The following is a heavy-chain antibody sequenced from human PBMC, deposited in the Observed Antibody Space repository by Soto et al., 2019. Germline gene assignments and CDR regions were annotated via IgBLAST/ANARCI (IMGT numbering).Heavy chain of an antibody. V-gene: IGHV3-30-3*01. CDR2: ISYDGSNK. Sequence: QVQLVESGGGVVQPGRSLRLSCAASGFTFSSYAMHWVRQAPGKGLEWVAVISYDGSNKYYADSVKGRFTISRDNSKNTLYLQMNSLRAEDTAVYYCASGLAARPYYYGMDVWGHGTTVTVSS. CDR3: ASGLAARPYYYGMDV. D-gene: IGHD6-6*01. CDR1: GFTFSSYA. J-gene: IGHJ6*02.